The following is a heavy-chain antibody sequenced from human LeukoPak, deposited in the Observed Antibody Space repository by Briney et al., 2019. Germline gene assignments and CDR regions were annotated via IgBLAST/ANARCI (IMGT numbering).Heavy chain of an antibody. CDR2: IWYDGSNK. D-gene: IGHD4-23*01. J-gene: IGHJ4*02. CDR1: GFTVSSNC. V-gene: IGHV3-33*08. Sequence: GGSLRLSCAASGFTVSSNCMSWVRQAPGKGLEWVAVIWYDGSNKYYADSVKGRFTISRDNPKNTLYVQMNSLRAEDTAVYYCARGRGADYGGNSGYFDYWGQGTLVTVSS. CDR3: ARGRGADYGGNSGYFDY.